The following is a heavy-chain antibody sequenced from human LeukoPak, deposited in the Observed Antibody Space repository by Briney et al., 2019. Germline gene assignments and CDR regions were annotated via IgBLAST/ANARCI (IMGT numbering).Heavy chain of an antibody. D-gene: IGHD6-19*01. CDR3: ARDHIAVVVPDAFDI. Sequence: PGGSLRLSCSASGLTFSNYKMSCVRQAPGKGLEWVSYISSSGYTIYYADSVKGRFTISRDNAKISLYLQMNSLRAEDTAVYYCARDHIAVVVPDAFDIWGEGTLVTVSS. V-gene: IGHV3-48*03. CDR2: ISSSGYTI. J-gene: IGHJ3*02. CDR1: GLTFSNYK.